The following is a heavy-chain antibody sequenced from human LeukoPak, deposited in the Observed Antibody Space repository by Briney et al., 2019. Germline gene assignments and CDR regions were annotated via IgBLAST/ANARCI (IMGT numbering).Heavy chain of an antibody. D-gene: IGHD4-11*01. CDR2: ISAYNGNA. CDR3: ARETSNVDAFDI. Sequence: ASVKVSCKASGYTFTSYGISWVRQAPGQGLEWMGWISAYNGNAYYAQKLQGRVTMTTDTSTSTAYMELRSLRSDDTAVYYCARETSNVDAFDIWGQGTMVTVSS. V-gene: IGHV1-18*01. CDR1: GYTFTSYG. J-gene: IGHJ3*02.